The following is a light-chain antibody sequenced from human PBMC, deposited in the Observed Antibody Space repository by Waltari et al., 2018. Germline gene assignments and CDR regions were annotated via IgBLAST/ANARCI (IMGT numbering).Light chain of an antibody. V-gene: IGKV3-20*01. Sequence: IVLTQSPGTLSLSLGERATVSCRASQSVSRALAWYQQKPGQAPRLLIYGASTRATGIPDRFSGSGSGTDVSLTISRLEPDDFAVYYCQHYLRLPVTFGQGTTVEI. CDR1: QSVSRA. CDR3: QHYLRLPVT. J-gene: IGKJ1*01. CDR2: GAS.